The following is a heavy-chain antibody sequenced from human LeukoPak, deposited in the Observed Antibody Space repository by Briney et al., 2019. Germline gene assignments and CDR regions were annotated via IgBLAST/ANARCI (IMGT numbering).Heavy chain of an antibody. CDR2: IKQDGSEK. J-gene: IGHJ6*04. Sequence: HPGGSLRLSCAASGFTFTTYWMSWVRQAPGKGLEWVANIKQDGSEKYYVDSVKGRFTISRDNAKKSLYLQMNSLRAEDTAVYYCAELGITMIGGVWGKGTTVTISS. V-gene: IGHV3-7*01. CDR1: GFTFTTYW. CDR3: AELGITMIGGV. D-gene: IGHD3-10*02.